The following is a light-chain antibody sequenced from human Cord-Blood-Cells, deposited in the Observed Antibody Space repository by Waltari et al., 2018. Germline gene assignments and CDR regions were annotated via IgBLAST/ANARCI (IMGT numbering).Light chain of an antibody. V-gene: IGKV1-39*01. J-gene: IGKJ3*01. CDR1: QSISSY. CDR3: QQSYSTLFT. Sequence: DIQMTQSPSSLSASVGDRVTITCRANQSISSYLNWYQQKPGKAPKRLIYAASSLQSGVPSRFSGSGSGTDFTLTISSLQPEDFATYYCQQSYSTLFTFGPGTKVDIK. CDR2: AAS.